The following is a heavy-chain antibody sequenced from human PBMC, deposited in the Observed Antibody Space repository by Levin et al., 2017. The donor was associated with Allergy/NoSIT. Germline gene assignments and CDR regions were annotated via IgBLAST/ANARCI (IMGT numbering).Heavy chain of an antibody. D-gene: IGHD1-1*01. CDR2: ISNDGRNT. V-gene: IGHV3-30*04. CDR3: ARVPKGYVDEYFQH. Sequence: PGGSLRLSCAASGFTFSNYAMHWVRQAPGKGLEWVAAISNDGRNTYYADSAKGRFTISRDNSKNTLYLQMNSLRVEDTSVYYCARVPKGYVDEYFQHWGQGTLVTVSS. CDR1: GFTFSNYA. J-gene: IGHJ1*01.